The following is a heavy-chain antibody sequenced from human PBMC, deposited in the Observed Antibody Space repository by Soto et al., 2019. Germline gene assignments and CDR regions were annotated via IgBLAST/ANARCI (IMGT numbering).Heavy chain of an antibody. Sequence: EVQLVESGGGLVQPGRSLRLSCAASGFTFDDYAMHWVRQAPGKGLEWVSGISWNSGSIGYADSVKGRFTISRDNAKNSLYLQMNSLRAEDSAFYYCAKDLALYCGGGSFYGGGFDYWGQETLVTVSS. J-gene: IGHJ4*02. CDR1: GFTFDDYA. D-gene: IGHD2-15*01. CDR2: ISWNSGSI. CDR3: AKDLALYCGGGSFYGGGFDY. V-gene: IGHV3-9*01.